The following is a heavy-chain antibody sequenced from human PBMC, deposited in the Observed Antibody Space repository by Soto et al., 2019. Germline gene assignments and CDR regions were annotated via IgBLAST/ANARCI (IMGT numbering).Heavy chain of an antibody. Sequence: QVQLVQSGAEVTKPGSSVKVSCKASGGTFSSYAISWVRQAPGQGLEWMGGLIPIFGTANYAEKLQGRVTITADEPTSTAYMELSSLRSEDTAVYYCGRASSGWRHDAFDIWGQGTMVTVSS. CDR1: GGTFSSYA. CDR2: LIPIFGTA. CDR3: GRASSGWRHDAFDI. V-gene: IGHV1-69*01. D-gene: IGHD6-19*01. J-gene: IGHJ3*02.